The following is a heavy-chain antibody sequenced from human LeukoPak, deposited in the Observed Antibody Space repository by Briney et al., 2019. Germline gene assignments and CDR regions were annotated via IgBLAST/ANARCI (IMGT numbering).Heavy chain of an antibody. CDR1: SGSVSSGTYY. CDR2: IYYRGTT. J-gene: IGHJ4*02. V-gene: IGHV4-61*01. Sequence: SETLSLTCAVSSGSVSSGTYYWSWIRQPPGKGLEWIGYIYYRGTTYYNPSLESRVTISLDTSKNQFSLSLRSVAAADTAVYYCARDLNGDYPDYWGPGTLVTVSS. CDR3: ARDLNGDYPDY. D-gene: IGHD4-17*01.